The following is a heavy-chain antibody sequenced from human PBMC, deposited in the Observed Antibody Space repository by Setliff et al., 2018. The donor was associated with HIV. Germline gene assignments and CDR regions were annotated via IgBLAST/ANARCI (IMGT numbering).Heavy chain of an antibody. CDR1: GGSISSSNYY. Sequence: SETLSLTCTVSGGSISSSNYYWGWIRQPPGKGLEYIGSMHYSGSTYYNPSLKSRVTISVDTSKNQLSLKLSSVTAADTAVYYCARTWWLRSNWFDPWGQGTLVTVSS. D-gene: IGHD5-12*01. V-gene: IGHV4-39*01. CDR2: MHYSGST. J-gene: IGHJ5*02. CDR3: ARTWWLRSNWFDP.